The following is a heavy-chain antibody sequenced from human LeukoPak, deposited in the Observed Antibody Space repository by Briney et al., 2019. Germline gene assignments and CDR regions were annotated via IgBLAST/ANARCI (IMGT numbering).Heavy chain of an antibody. CDR3: ARDNLETFDY. Sequence: GGSLRLSCTASGFTFSSYSMHWVRQAPGKGLEWVSYISSSGSTIYYADSVKGRFTISRDNAKNSLYLQMNSLRAEDTAVYYCARDNLETFDYWGQGTLVTVSS. J-gene: IGHJ4*02. CDR2: ISSSGSTI. CDR1: GFTFSSYS. D-gene: IGHD1-1*01. V-gene: IGHV3-48*04.